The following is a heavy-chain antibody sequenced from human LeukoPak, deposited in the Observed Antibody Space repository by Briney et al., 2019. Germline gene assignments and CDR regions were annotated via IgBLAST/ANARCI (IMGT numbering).Heavy chain of an antibody. V-gene: IGHV4-34*01. Sequence: SETLSLTCAVYGGSFSGYYWSWIRQPPGKGLEWIGEINHSGSTNYNPSLKSRVTISVDTSKNQFSLKLSSVTAADTAVYYCARHRRYSGSYYGAFDIWGQGTMVTVS. CDR1: GGSFSGYY. CDR2: INHSGST. J-gene: IGHJ3*02. CDR3: ARHRRYSGSYYGAFDI. D-gene: IGHD1-26*01.